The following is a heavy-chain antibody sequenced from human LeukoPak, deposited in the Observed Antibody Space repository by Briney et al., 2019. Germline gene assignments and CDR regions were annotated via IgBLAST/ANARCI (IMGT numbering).Heavy chain of an antibody. J-gene: IGHJ3*02. Sequence: ASVKVPCKVSGYTLRELSMHWVRQAPGRGLEWMGGFDPEDGEAVYAQTFQGRVTMTEDTSTDTAYMELSSLTSEDTAVYFCATDFYSGTYLDAFDIWGQGTMVTVSS. V-gene: IGHV1-24*01. CDR2: FDPEDGEA. CDR3: ATDFYSGTYLDAFDI. D-gene: IGHD1-26*01. CDR1: GYTLRELS.